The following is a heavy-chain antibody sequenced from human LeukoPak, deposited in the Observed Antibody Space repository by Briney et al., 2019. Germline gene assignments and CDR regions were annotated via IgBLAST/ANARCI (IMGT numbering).Heavy chain of an antibody. D-gene: IGHD6-13*01. CDR3: AREGYSSSHNWFDP. J-gene: IGHJ5*02. CDR1: GGSFSGFY. CDR2: IDHSGST. V-gene: IGHV4-34*01. Sequence: SETLSLTCAVYGGSFSGFYWNWIRQPPGKGLEWIGEIDHSGSTNYNPSLKSRVTISVDRANNQFSLKLSSVTAADTAVYYYAREGYSSSHNWFDPWGQGTLVTVSS.